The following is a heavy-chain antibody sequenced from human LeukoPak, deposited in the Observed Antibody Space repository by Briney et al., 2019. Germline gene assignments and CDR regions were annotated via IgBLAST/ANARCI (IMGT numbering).Heavy chain of an antibody. CDR2: ISSSSSTI. J-gene: IGHJ3*02. V-gene: IGHV3-48*04. CDR3: ARQQLVSDAFDI. D-gene: IGHD6-13*01. CDR1: GFTFSSYS. Sequence: QTGGSLRLSCAASGFTFSSYSMNWVRQAPGKGLEWVSYISSSSSTIYYADSVKGRFTISRDNAKNTLYLQMNSLRAEDTAVYYCARQQLVSDAFDIWGQGTMVTVSS.